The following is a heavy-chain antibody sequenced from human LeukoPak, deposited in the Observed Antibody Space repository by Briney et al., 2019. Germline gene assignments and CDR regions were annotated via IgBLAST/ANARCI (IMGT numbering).Heavy chain of an antibody. J-gene: IGHJ4*02. Sequence: GAPVKVSCKASRYTFTTYSINSVRQAPGQEGEWMGWTCAFNGKTKYAQKVHGGVTMTTDTHPSTRYMELRSLRSDDTDVYDCARGLGGSGSYFLTFDYWGQGTLVTVSS. CDR2: TCAFNGKT. CDR3: ARGLGGSGSYFLTFDY. V-gene: IGHV1-18*01. D-gene: IGHD1-26*01. CDR1: RYTFTTYS.